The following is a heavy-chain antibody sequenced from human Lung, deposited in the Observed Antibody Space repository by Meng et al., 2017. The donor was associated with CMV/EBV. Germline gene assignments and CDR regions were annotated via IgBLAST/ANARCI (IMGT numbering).Heavy chain of an antibody. CDR3: ARESSGSFVLDV. CDR1: GFTFSVYS. Sequence: GGSLRLXCAASGFTFSVYSMIWVRQAPGKGLEWVSTISCSSSFISYVDSVKGRFTISRDNAENSLYLHMNVLRAEDTAVYFCARESSGSFVLDVWGQGTTVTVSS. V-gene: IGHV3-21*01. CDR2: ISCSSSFI. D-gene: IGHD3-22*01. J-gene: IGHJ6*02.